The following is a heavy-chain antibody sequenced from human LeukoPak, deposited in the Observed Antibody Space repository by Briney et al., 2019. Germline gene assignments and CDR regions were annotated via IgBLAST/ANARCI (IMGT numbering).Heavy chain of an antibody. Sequence: GGSLRLSCAASRFTFSSYAMSWVRQAPGKGLEWVSAISGSGGSTYYADSVKGRFTISRDNSKNTLFLQMNSQRAEDTAVYYCAKGVNYYDSSGYYPYYFDYWGQGTLVTVSS. CDR1: RFTFSSYA. J-gene: IGHJ4*02. D-gene: IGHD3-22*01. CDR3: AKGVNYYDSSGYYPYYFDY. V-gene: IGHV3-23*01. CDR2: ISGSGGST.